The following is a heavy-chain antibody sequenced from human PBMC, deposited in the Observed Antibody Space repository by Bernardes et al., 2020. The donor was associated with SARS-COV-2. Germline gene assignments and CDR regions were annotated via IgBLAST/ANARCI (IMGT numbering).Heavy chain of an antibody. CDR3: AKEWDTVPGNAFDI. CDR2: IRGNGDTT. J-gene: IGHJ3*02. Sequence: GGSLSSSCAASGFTFRNSAMSWVRQAPGPGLEWVSAIRGNGDTTYYADSVKGRFTISRDNSENTLYLQMNSLRVEDTALYYCAKEWDTVPGNAFDIWGHGTLVTVSS. D-gene: IGHD2-8*01. V-gene: IGHV3-23*01. CDR1: GFTFRNSA.